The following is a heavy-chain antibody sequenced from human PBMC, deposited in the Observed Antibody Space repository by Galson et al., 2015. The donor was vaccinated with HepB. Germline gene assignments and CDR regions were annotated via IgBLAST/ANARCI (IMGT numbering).Heavy chain of an antibody. CDR1: GYSFISYW. CDR3: ARSSYGSGSLEYFQH. Sequence: QSGAEVKKPGESLKISCKGSGYSFISYWIGWVRQMPGKGLEWMGIIYPGDSDTRYSPSFQGQVTISADKSISTAYLQWSSLKASDTAVYYCARSSYGSGSLEYFQHWGQGTLVTVSS. J-gene: IGHJ1*01. CDR2: IYPGDSDT. D-gene: IGHD3-10*01. V-gene: IGHV5-51*01.